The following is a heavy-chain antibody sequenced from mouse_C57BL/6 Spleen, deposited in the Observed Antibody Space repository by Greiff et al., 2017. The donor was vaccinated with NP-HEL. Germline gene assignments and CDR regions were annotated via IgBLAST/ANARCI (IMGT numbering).Heavy chain of an antibody. CDR2: ISDGGSYT. V-gene: IGHV5-4*01. J-gene: IGHJ4*01. Sequence: EVQLVESGGGLVKPGGSLKLSCAASGFTFSSYAMSWVRQTPEKRLEWVATISDGGSYTYYPDNVKGRFTISRDNAKNNLYLQMSHLKSEDTAMYYCARRGLRREGHAMDYWGQGTSVTVSS. CDR1: GFTFSSYA. D-gene: IGHD2-4*01. CDR3: ARRGLRREGHAMDY.